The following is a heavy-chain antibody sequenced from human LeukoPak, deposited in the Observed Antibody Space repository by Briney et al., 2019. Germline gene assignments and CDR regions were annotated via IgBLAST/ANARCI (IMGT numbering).Heavy chain of an antibody. CDR3: ASCGGSCYSGGGIKYYFDY. Sequence: SVKVSCKASGGTFSSYAISWVRQAPGQVLEWMGGIIPIFGTANYAQKFQGRVTITADESTSTAYMELSSLRSEDTAVYYCASCGGSCYSGGGIKYYFDYWGQGTLVTVSS. D-gene: IGHD2-15*01. J-gene: IGHJ4*02. V-gene: IGHV1-69*13. CDR2: IIPIFGTA. CDR1: GGTFSSYA.